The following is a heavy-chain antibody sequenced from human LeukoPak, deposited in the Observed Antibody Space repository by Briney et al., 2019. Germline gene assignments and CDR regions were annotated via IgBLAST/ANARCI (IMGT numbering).Heavy chain of an antibody. V-gene: IGHV3-23*01. D-gene: IGHD1-26*01. CDR1: GFTFTGNA. CDR2: VGGDEKT. CDR3: AKVVRVGAIDY. J-gene: IGHJ4*02. Sequence: GGSLRLSCAASGFTFTGNAMSWVRQAPGRGLEWVSGVGGDEKTHYADFVRGRFTISRDNSKNTVFLQMNSLRAEDTAVYYCAKVVRVGAIDYWGQGTLVTVSS.